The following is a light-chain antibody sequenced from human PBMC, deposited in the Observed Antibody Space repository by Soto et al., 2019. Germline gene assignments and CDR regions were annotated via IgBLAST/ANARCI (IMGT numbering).Light chain of an antibody. J-gene: IGLJ2*01. CDR3: AAWDDNLNGV. CDR1: SSNIGKNA. Sequence: QSVLTQPPSASGTPGQRVTISCSGSSSNIGKNAVNWYQQLPGTAPKLLIYTNNQRPSGVLDRFSSSKSGTSASLAISGLQSEDEAEYYCAAWDDNLNGVFGGGTQLTVL. CDR2: TNN. V-gene: IGLV1-44*01.